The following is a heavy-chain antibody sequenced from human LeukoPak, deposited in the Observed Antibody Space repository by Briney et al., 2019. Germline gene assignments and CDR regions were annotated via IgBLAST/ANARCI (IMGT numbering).Heavy chain of an antibody. Sequence: GGSLRLSCAAAGFTFSDYAMNWVRQAPGKGLEWVSTITGRGGNTYYADSVRARFTISRDNSKNTVFLQMNSLRAEDTAVYYCAPRKEDYDILTGYYNRGGFDYWGQGTLVTVSS. CDR2: ITGRGGNT. J-gene: IGHJ4*02. D-gene: IGHD3-9*01. CDR1: GFTFSDYA. V-gene: IGHV3-23*01. CDR3: APRKEDYDILTGYYNRGGFDY.